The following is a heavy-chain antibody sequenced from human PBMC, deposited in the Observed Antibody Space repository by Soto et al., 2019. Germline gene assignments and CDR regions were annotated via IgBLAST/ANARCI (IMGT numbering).Heavy chain of an antibody. J-gene: IGHJ4*02. V-gene: IGHV3-74*01. CDR1: GFDFNNYW. D-gene: IGHD3-9*01. CDR2: ISNDGGTT. Sequence: GGSLRLSCAPSGFDFNNYWMYWVRQVPGKGLVWISRISNDGGTTGYADSVKGRFTTSRDNAKNMLYLQMNSLRDEDTAVYYCARRESSDWFLDYWGQGALVTVSS. CDR3: ARRESSDWFLDY.